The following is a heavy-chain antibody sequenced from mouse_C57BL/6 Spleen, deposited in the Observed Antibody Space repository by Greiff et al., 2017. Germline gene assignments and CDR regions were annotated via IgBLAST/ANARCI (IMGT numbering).Heavy chain of an antibody. CDR1: GYTFTSYW. CDR3: ARALDYYGSSYGGGLDD. Sequence: QVQLQQPGAELVRPGTSVKLSCKASGYTFTSYWMHWVKQRPGQGLEWIGVIDPSDSYTNYNQKFKGKATLTVDTSSSTAYMQLSSLTSEDSAVYYCARALDYYGSSYGGGLDDWGQGTTLTVSS. CDR2: IDPSDSYT. V-gene: IGHV1-59*01. J-gene: IGHJ2*01. D-gene: IGHD1-1*01.